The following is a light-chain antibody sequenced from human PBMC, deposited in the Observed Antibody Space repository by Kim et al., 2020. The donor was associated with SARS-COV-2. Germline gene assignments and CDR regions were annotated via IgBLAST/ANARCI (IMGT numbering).Light chain of an antibody. V-gene: IGLV3-1*01. CDR1: KLGDKY. CDR3: QPWDSSTYV. Sequence: SYELTQPPSVSVSPGQPASITCSGDKLGDKYACWYQQKPGQSPVLVIYQDSKRPSGIPERFSGSNSGNTATLTISGTQAMDEADYYCQPWDSSTYVFGTG. CDR2: QDS. J-gene: IGLJ1*01.